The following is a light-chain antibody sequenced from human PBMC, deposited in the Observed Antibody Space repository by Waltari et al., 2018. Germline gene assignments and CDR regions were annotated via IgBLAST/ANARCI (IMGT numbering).Light chain of an antibody. V-gene: IGKV4-1*01. Sequence: DIVMTQSPDSLAVSLGERATINCKSSQSVLHSPVNKDYLAWFQQRPGQPPKLLIYWASTRESGVPDRFSGSGSGTDFTLTISSLQAEDVAVYYCQQYNSPPYTFGQGTKLEIK. CDR3: QQYNSPPYT. CDR1: QSVLHSPVNKDY. CDR2: WAS. J-gene: IGKJ2*01.